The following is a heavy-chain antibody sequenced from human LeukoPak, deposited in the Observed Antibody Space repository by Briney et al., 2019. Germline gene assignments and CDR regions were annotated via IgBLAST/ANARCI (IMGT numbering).Heavy chain of an antibody. CDR2: INHSGST. D-gene: IGHD6-13*01. J-gene: IGHJ4*02. CDR1: GGSISSSHHY. CDR3: ARGRIAAGSFDY. Sequence: SETLSLTCAVSGGSISSSHHYWGWIRQPPGKGLEWIGEINHSGSTNYNPSLKSRVTISVDTSKNQFSLKLSSVTAADTAVYYCARGRIAAGSFDYWGQGTLVTVSS. V-gene: IGHV4-39*07.